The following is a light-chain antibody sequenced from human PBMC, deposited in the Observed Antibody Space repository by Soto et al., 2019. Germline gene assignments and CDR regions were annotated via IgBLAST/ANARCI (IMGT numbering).Light chain of an antibody. CDR1: QGLGNY. Sequence: DMQMTQSPSSLSASVGDRVTITCRASQGLGNYLAWYKQKPGKAPKLLIYSASSLQSGVPSRFSGSGSGTDFTLTISGLQPEDVATYYCLTYNGPPLSLGGGTKVE. V-gene: IGKV1-27*01. CDR2: SAS. CDR3: LTYNGPPLS. J-gene: IGKJ4*01.